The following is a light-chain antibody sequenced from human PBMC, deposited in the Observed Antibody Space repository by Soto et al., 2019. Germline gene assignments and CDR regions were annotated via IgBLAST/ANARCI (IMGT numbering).Light chain of an antibody. J-gene: IGKJ1*01. CDR2: DAS. V-gene: IGKV1-5*01. Sequence: DIQMTQSPSTLSASVGDRVTITCRASKSISSWLAWYQQKPGKAPKLLIYDASSLESGVTSRFSGSGSGTEFTLTISSLPTEDFATYYCQQYNSYSPWTFGQGTKVEIK. CDR3: QQYNSYSPWT. CDR1: KSISSW.